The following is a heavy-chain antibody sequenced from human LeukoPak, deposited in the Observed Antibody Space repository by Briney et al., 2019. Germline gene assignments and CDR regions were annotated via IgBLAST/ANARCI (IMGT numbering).Heavy chain of an antibody. J-gene: IGHJ5*02. D-gene: IGHD1-14*01. CDR3: AKGGTSETKNWFDP. CDR1: GFTFDDYG. Sequence: PGGSLRLSCAASGFTFDDYGMHWVRQAPGKGLEWVSGISWNSGSKAYADSVKGRFTNSRDNAKNSLFLQMNSLRAEDTALYYCAKGGTSETKNWFDPWGQGTLVTVSS. V-gene: IGHV3-9*01. CDR2: ISWNSGSK.